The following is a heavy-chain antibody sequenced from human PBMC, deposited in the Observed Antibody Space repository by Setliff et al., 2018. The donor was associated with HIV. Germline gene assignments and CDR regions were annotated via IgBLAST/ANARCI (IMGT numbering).Heavy chain of an antibody. CDR1: RFTFSTYE. Sequence: GGSLRLSCAASRFTFSTYEMNWVRQAPGKGLEWVSYISTSGDTMYYADSVKGRFTISRDNAKSSLFLQMDSLRDEDTAVYYCARFGDYSSGWYFDSWGQGTLVTVSS. D-gene: IGHD6-19*01. V-gene: IGHV3-48*03. J-gene: IGHJ4*02. CDR3: ARFGDYSSGWYFDS. CDR2: ISTSGDTM.